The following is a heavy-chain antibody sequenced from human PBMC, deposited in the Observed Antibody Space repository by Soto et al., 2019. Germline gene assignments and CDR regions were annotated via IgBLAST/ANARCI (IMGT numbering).Heavy chain of an antibody. CDR1: GGSLSSDNFF. Sequence: QVQLQESGPGRVKPSQTLSVTCTVSGGSLSSDNFFWGWVRQLPETGLEWVGYIYPTGAAFYNPSLKSRLTLSLDTSKNRFSLSLISVTAADTAVYYCAREVIPPATSDAFDIWGKGTMVTVSS. V-gene: IGHV4-31*03. J-gene: IGHJ3*02. CDR3: AREVIPPATSDAFDI. D-gene: IGHD1-26*01. CDR2: IYPTGAA.